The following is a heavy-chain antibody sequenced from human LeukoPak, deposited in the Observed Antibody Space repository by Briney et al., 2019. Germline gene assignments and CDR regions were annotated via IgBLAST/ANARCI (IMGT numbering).Heavy chain of an antibody. Sequence: GGSLRLSCAASGFTFSSYSMNWVRQAPGKGLEWVSSISSSSSYIYYADSVKGRFTISRDNAKNSLYLQMNSLRAEDTAVYYCARDKYSSGRGNAFDIWGQGTMVTVSS. CDR3: ARDKYSSGRGNAFDI. J-gene: IGHJ3*02. CDR2: ISSSSSYI. CDR1: GFTFSSYS. D-gene: IGHD6-19*01. V-gene: IGHV3-21*01.